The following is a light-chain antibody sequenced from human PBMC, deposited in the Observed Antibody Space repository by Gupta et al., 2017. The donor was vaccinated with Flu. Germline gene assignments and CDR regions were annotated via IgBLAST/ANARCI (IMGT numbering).Light chain of an antibody. Sequence: WISISSTGATTDMGSYNLVSWYHQHPHTAPSLILYDGNRRPSAVSVRFSGSYSAATDSPTISGLLPEDEADYYYSSFVGRRPVVFGGGTKLTVL. CDR1: TTDMGSYNL. J-gene: IGLJ2*01. V-gene: IGLV2-23*01. CDR3: SSFVGRRPVV. CDR2: DGN.